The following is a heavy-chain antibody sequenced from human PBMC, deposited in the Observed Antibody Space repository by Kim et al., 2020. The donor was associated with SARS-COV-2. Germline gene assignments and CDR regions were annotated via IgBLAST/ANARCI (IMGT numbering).Heavy chain of an antibody. CDR2: ISWNSGSI. CDR1: GFTFDDYA. D-gene: IGHD3-9*01. Sequence: SLRLSCAASGFTFDDYAMHWVRQAPGKGLEWVSGISWNSGSIGYADSVKGRFTISRDNAKNSLYLQMNSMRAEDTALYYFATDWDHDYYGMDGSGQGVPVSV. CDR3: ATDWDHDYYGMDG. J-gene: IGHJ6*02. V-gene: IGHV3-9*01.